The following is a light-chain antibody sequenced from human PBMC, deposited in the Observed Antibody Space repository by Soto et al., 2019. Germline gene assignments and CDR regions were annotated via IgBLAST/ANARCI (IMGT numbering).Light chain of an antibody. J-gene: IGLJ2*01. CDR2: GNT. Sequence: QPVLTQPPSVSGAPGQRVIISCTGGDSNIGSGYDVHWYRQFPRTAPKLLIYGNTNRPSGVPDRFSGSKSGASASLAITGLRAEDEADYYFQSYDSSLSGRVFGGGTQLTVL. CDR1: DSNIGSGYD. V-gene: IGLV1-40*01. CDR3: QSYDSSLSGRV.